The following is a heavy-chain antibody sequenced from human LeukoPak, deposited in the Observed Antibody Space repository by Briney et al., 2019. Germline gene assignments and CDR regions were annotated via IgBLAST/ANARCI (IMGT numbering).Heavy chain of an antibody. V-gene: IGHV3-23*01. CDR3: AAHEYSSSSGFDY. CDR1: GFTFSSYS. CDR2: ISGSGGST. D-gene: IGHD6-6*01. J-gene: IGHJ4*02. Sequence: PGGSLRLSCAASGFTFSSYSMNWVRQAPGKGLEWVSAISGSGGSTYYADSVKGRFTISRDNSKNTLYLQMNSLRAEDTAVYYCAAHEYSSSSGFDYWGQGTLVTVSS.